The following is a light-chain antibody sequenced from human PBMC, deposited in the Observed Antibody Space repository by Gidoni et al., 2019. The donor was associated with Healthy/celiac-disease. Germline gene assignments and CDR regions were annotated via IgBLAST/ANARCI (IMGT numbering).Light chain of an antibody. CDR2: GKN. CDR3: NSRDSSGNLVV. V-gene: IGLV3-19*01. Sequence: SSELPQDPAVSVALGQTVRITCQGDSLRSYYASWYQQKPGQAPVLVIYGKNNRPSGIPDRFSGSISGNTASLTITGAQAEDEADYYCNSRDSSGNLVVFGGGTKLTVL. CDR1: SLRSYY. J-gene: IGLJ2*01.